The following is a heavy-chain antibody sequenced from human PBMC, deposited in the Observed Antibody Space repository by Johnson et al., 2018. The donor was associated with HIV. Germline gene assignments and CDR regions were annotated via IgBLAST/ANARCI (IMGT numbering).Heavy chain of an antibody. V-gene: IGHV3-23*04. J-gene: IGHJ3*02. CDR1: GFTLDDYD. D-gene: IGHD1-26*01. Sequence: EQLEESGGGVVRPGGSLRLSCVASGFTLDDYDMSWVRQAPGKGLEWVSAISGSGGTTYYADSVKGRFTISRDNSKNTLYLQMNSLSAEDTAVYYCAAPSLGGATFDAFDIWGQGTMVTVSS. CDR3: AAPSLGGATFDAFDI. CDR2: ISGSGGTT.